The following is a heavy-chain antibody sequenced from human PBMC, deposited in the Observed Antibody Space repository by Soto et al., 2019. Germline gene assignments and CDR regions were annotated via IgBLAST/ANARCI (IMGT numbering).Heavy chain of an antibody. CDR1: GFTFSAYS. D-gene: IGHD6-6*01. Sequence: GGSLRLSCVASGFTFSAYSMNWVRQAPGKGLQWVSYISSSGTIIYYADSVKGRFTISRDSARNSLYLQMNSLRADDTAVYYCAIVPRRLVSGSYYYYMDVWGKGTTVTVSS. V-gene: IGHV3-48*01. CDR2: ISSSGTII. CDR3: AIVPRRLVSGSYYYYMDV. J-gene: IGHJ6*03.